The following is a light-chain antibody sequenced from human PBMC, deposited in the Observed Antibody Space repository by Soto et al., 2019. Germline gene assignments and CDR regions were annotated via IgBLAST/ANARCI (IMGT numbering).Light chain of an antibody. CDR3: QQRGNRPPWT. CDR1: QSVGKY. J-gene: IGKJ1*01. V-gene: IGKV3-11*01. CDR2: DAS. Sequence: EIVLTLSPSTLSLAPGERATLSCRASQSVGKYLVWYQQKPGQAPRLLIYDASNRATGIPARFSGSGSGTDFTLTISSLEPEDFAVYYCQQRGNRPPWTFGQGTKVDI.